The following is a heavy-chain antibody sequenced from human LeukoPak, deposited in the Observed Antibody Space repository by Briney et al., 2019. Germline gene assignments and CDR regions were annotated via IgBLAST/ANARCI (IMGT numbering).Heavy chain of an antibody. D-gene: IGHD6-19*01. CDR1: GFTFSSYA. CDR3: TRDKSSGCFD. J-gene: IGHJ4*02. Sequence: PGRSLRLSCAASGFTFSSYAMHWVRQAPGKGLEWVAVISYDGSNKYYADSVKGRFTISRDNSKNTLYLQMNSLRAEDTAVYYCTRDKSSGCFDWGQGTLVTVSS. V-gene: IGHV3-30*14. CDR2: ISYDGSNK.